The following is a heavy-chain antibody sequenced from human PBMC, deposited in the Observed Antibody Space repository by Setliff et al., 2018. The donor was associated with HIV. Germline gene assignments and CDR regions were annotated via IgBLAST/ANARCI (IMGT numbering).Heavy chain of an antibody. J-gene: IGHJ6*02. D-gene: IGHD5-12*01. CDR1: GFIVSSNY. Sequence: GGSLRLSCAASGFIVSSNYMSWVRQAPGKGLDWVSRINTDGSGTTYADSVKGRFTISRDNAKNTLYLQMNSLSAEDTAVYYCAREATNYYGMDVWGQGTTVTVSS. V-gene: IGHV3-74*01. CDR3: AREATNYYGMDV. CDR2: INTDGSGT.